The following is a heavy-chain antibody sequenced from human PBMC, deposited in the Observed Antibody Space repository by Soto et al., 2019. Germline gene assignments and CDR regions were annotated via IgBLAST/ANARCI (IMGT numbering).Heavy chain of an antibody. V-gene: IGHV4-38-2*01. D-gene: IGHD2-2*01. CDR2: ISHSGDT. CDR1: GYVITNGSH. Sequence: SETLSLTCAVSGYVITNGSHWGWIRQPPGKELEWIRTISHSGDTYYNPSLTSRVTVSIDTAKNHLSLILSSVTAADTATYYCTRICCTTTSCFINVMDVWGQGTTVTVSS. CDR3: TRICCTTTSCFINVMDV. J-gene: IGHJ6*02.